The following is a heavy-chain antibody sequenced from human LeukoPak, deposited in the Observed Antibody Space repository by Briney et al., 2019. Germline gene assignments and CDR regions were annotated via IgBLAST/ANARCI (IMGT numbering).Heavy chain of an antibody. CDR3: ASLFGVAGTVGHAFDI. D-gene: IGHD6-19*01. Sequence: GESLRISCKGSGYSFSSYWLGWVRQMPGKGLEWMGIIFPGDSDTRYSPSFQGHVTISADKSISTAYLQWSSLKASDTAMYYCASLFGVAGTVGHAFDIWGQGTMVTVSS. CDR1: GYSFSSYW. CDR2: IFPGDSDT. J-gene: IGHJ3*02. V-gene: IGHV5-51*01.